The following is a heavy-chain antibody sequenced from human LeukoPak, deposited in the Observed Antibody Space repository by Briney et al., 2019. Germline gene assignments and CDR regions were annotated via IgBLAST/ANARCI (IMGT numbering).Heavy chain of an antibody. D-gene: IGHD6-13*01. Sequence: SQTLSLTCTVSGDSINTGRYYWSWIRQPAGKGLEWIGRIYSRGSSTYNPSLKSRVTISIDTSKNQFSLKLSSVTAADTAVYYCARDSPGIAAAGGNYWGQGTLVTVSS. CDR1: GDSINTGRYY. CDR3: ARDSPGIAAAGGNY. CDR2: IYSRGSS. V-gene: IGHV4-61*02. J-gene: IGHJ4*02.